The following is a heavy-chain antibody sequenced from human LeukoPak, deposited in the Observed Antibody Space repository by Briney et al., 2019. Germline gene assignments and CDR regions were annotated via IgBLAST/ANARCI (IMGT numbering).Heavy chain of an antibody. CDR1: GFTFSSYG. CDR2: XXXXXXXK. J-gene: IGHJ4*02. D-gene: IGHD3-16*02. Sequence: GGSLRLSCAASGFTFSSYGMHWVRQAPGKGXXXXXXXXXXXXXKYYADSVKGRFTISRDNSKNTLYLQMNSLRAEDTAVYYCAKDRGREITFGGVIVYYFDYWGQGTLVTVSS. CDR3: AKDRGREITFGGVIVYYFDY. V-gene: IGHV3-30*02.